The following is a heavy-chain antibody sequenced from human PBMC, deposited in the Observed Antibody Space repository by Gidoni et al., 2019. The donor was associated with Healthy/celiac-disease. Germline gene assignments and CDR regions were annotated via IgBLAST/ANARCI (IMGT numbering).Heavy chain of an antibody. CDR2: FDPEDGET. Sequence: QVQLVQSGAEVKKPGASVKVSCKVSGYTLTELSMHWVRQAPGKGLELMGGFDPEDGETIYAQKFQGRVTMTEDTSTDTAYMELSSLRSEDTAVYYCATDGQYSSGWRFPPNYYYYYGMDVWGQGTTVTVSS. CDR3: ATDGQYSSGWRFPPNYYYYYGMDV. CDR1: GYTLTELS. V-gene: IGHV1-24*01. D-gene: IGHD6-19*01. J-gene: IGHJ6*02.